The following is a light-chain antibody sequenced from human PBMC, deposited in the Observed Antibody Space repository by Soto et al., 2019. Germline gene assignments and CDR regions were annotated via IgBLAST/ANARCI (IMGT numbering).Light chain of an antibody. CDR3: QQYGSSPPFT. V-gene: IGKV3-20*01. Sequence: EIVMTQSPALLSVSPGEAATLSCRCSENVRTKVGWYQQKPGQAPRLLIYGASSRATGIPDRFSGSGSGTDFTLTISRLEPEDFAVYYCQQYGSSPPFTLGQGTKVDI. CDR1: ENVRTK. CDR2: GAS. J-gene: IGKJ1*01.